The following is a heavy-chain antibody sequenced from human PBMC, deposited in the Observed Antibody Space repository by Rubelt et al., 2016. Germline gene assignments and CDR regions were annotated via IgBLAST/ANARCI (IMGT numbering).Heavy chain of an antibody. CDR3: ARPISSWNYDY. CDR1: GFTFSSYA. Sequence: GGGLVQPGGSLRLSCAASGFTFSSYAMSWVRQAPGKGLEWVSRINSDGSSTSYADSVKGRFTISRDNAKNTLYLQMNSLRAEDTAVYYCARPISSWNYDYWGQGTLVTVSS. D-gene: IGHD1-7*01. CDR2: INSDGSST. J-gene: IGHJ4*02. V-gene: IGHV3-74*02.